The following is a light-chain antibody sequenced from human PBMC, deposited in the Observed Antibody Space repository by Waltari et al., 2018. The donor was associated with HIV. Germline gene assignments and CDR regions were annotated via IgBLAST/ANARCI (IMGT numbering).Light chain of an antibody. Sequence: QSVLTQPPSASGTPGQRVTISCSGSTSNIGSNYVHWYQHLPGTAAKRLIYGLNERPSGVSDRFSGSKSGTSAALAISGLRSEDEGDYSCAAWDDSLGGPVFGGGTQLTVL. CDR3: AAWDDSLGGPV. V-gene: IGLV1-47*01. CDR2: GLN. CDR1: TSNIGSNY. J-gene: IGLJ7*01.